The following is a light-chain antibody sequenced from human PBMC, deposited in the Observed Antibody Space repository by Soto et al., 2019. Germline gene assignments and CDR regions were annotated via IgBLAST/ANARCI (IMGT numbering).Light chain of an antibody. CDR3: QHYNSYSEA. V-gene: IGKV1-5*03. CDR2: KAS. J-gene: IGKJ1*01. Sequence: DIPMTQSPSTLSASVGDRVTITCRASQSISSWLAWYQQKPGKAPKLLIYKASTLKSGVPSRFSGSGSVTEFTLTISSLQPDDFATYYCQHYNSYSEAFGQGTRVDIK. CDR1: QSISSW.